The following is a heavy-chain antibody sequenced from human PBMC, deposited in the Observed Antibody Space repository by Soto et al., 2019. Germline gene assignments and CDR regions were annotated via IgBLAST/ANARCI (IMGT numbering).Heavy chain of an antibody. D-gene: IGHD4-17*01. Sequence: SETLSLTCTVSGTSISSYYWSWIRQPPGKGLEWIGYIYYSGSTNYNPSLKSRVTISVDTSKNQFSLKLSSVTAADRAVYYCARGLTTVTTVRYFDLWGRGTLVTVSS. CDR1: GTSISSYY. V-gene: IGHV4-59*12. CDR3: ARGLTTVTTVRYFDL. CDR2: IYYSGST. J-gene: IGHJ2*01.